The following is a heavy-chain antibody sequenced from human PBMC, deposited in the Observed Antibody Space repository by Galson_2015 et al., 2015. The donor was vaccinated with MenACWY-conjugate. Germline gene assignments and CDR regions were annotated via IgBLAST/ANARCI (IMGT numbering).Heavy chain of an antibody. CDR1: GFTFSTYW. V-gene: IGHV3-7*01. J-gene: IGHJ3*02. Sequence: SLRLSCAASGFTFSTYWMSWVRQASGKGLEWVANIKQDGGEKYYVDSVKGRFTISRDNAKNSLHLQMNSLRAEDTAVYYCVRDVFRSSSSWYDPDAFDNWGQGTMVTVSS. CDR2: IKQDGGEK. CDR3: VRDVFRSSSSWYDPDAFDN. D-gene: IGHD6-13*01.